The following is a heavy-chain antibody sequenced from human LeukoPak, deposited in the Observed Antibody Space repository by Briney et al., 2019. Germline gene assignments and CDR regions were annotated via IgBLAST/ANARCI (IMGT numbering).Heavy chain of an antibody. CDR2: IWYDGSNK. CDR3: ARDARYCSGGSCSPFNWFDP. J-gene: IGHJ5*02. Sequence: GGSLRLSCAPSGFTFSSYGMHWVRQAPGKGLEWVAVIWYDGSNKYYADSVKGRFTISRDNSKNTLYLQMNSLRAEDTAVYYCARDARYCSGGSCSPFNWFDPWGQGTLVTVSS. D-gene: IGHD2-15*01. CDR1: GFTFSSYG. V-gene: IGHV3-33*01.